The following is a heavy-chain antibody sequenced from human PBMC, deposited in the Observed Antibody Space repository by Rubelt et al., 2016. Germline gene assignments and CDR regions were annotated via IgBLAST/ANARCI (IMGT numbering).Heavy chain of an antibody. Sequence: SGGGLVQPGGSLRLSCAASGFSFSNYWMYWVRQAPGKGLVWVSRINTDGSSITYADSVKGRFTISRDNAKNTLYLQMNSLRVEDTAVYFCTSADTTTWSKKYWGQGTLVTVSS. J-gene: IGHJ4*02. CDR3: TSADTTTWSKKY. CDR2: INTDGSSI. D-gene: IGHD5-18*01. V-gene: IGHV3-74*01. CDR1: GFSFSNYW.